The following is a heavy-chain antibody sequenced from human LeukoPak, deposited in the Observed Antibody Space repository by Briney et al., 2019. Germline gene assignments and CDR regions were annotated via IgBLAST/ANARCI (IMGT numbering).Heavy chain of an antibody. CDR2: IYSSGST. CDR1: GGSISSGGYS. J-gene: IGHJ1*01. Sequence: SQTLSLTCAVSGGSISSGGYSWSWIRQPPGKGLEWIGYIYSSGSTNYNPSLKSRVTISVDTSKNQFSLKLSSVTAADTAVYYCARVKSSSWYFQHWGQGTLVTVSS. CDR3: ARVKSSSWYFQH. D-gene: IGHD6-13*01. V-gene: IGHV4-61*08.